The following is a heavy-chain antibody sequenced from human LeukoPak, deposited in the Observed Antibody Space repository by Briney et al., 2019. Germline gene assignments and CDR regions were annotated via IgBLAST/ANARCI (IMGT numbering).Heavy chain of an antibody. CDR1: GYTFTGYY. V-gene: IGHV1-2*06. CDR3: ARGLGYSYAIYYFDY. D-gene: IGHD5-18*01. J-gene: IGHJ4*02. Sequence: GASVKVSCKASGYTFTGYYMHWVRQAPGQGLEWMGRINPNSGGTNYAQKFQGRVTITADKSTSTAYMELSSLRSEDTAVYYCARGLGYSYAIYYFDYWGQGTLVTVSS. CDR2: INPNSGGT.